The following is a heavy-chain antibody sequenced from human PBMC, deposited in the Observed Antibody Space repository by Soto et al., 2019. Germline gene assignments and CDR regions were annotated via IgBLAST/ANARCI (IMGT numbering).Heavy chain of an antibody. Sequence: SVKVSCKTSGGTFDNYAINWVRQAPGQGLEWMGGIIPIFGALNYAQKFQGGVTITADKSTSTAYMELGSLTSEDTAVYYCARRAVAPAPIGYFHYHLDVWGQGTTVTSP. J-gene: IGHJ6*02. V-gene: IGHV1-69*06. D-gene: IGHD2-2*02. CDR2: IIPIFGAL. CDR3: ARRAVAPAPIGYFHYHLDV. CDR1: GGTFDNYA.